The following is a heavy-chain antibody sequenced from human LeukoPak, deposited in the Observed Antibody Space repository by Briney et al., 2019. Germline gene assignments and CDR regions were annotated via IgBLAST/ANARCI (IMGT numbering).Heavy chain of an antibody. CDR1: VGTFSSYA. CDR2: IISIFGTA. D-gene: IGHD3-10*01. Sequence: SVTVSCQASVGTFSSYAISWVRQAPGQGLEWMGRIISIFGTANYAEKFQGRVSITTNESTSTDYMELSSLRSEDTAVYYCARSGYYGSGSYYNPLYYFDYWGQGTLVTVSS. CDR3: ARSGYYGSGSYYNPLYYFDY. V-gene: IGHV1-69*05. J-gene: IGHJ4*02.